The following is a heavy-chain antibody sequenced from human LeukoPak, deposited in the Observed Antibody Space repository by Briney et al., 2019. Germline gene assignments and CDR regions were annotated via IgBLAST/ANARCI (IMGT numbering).Heavy chain of an antibody. J-gene: IGHJ4*02. CDR1: GGSISSSSYY. D-gene: IGHD3-22*01. Sequence: SETLSLTCTVSGGSISSSSYYWGWIRQPPGKGLEWIGSIYYSGSTYYNPSLKSRVTISVDTSKNQFSLKLSSVTAADTAVYYCARDRYDSSGYLHDYWGQGTLVTVSS. V-gene: IGHV4-39*02. CDR3: ARDRYDSSGYLHDY. CDR2: IYYSGST.